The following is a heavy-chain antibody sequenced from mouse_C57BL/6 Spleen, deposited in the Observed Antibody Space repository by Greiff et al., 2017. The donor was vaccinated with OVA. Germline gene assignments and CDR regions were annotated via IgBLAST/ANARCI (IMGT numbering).Heavy chain of an antibody. D-gene: IGHD2-1*01. V-gene: IGHV1-63*01. J-gene: IGHJ2*01. CDR3: ARSTTLYYFDY. CDR2: IYPGGGYT. CDR1: GYTFTNYW. Sequence: QVQLQQSGAELVRPGTSVKMSCKASGYTFTNYWIGWAKQRPGHGLEWIGAIYPGGGYTNYNEKFKGKATLTADKSSSTAYMQFSSLTSEDSAIYYCARSTTLYYFDYWGQGTTLTVSS.